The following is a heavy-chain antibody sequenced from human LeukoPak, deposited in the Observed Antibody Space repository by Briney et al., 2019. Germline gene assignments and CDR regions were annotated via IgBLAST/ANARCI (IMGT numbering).Heavy chain of an antibody. J-gene: IGHJ4*02. Sequence: SQTLSLTCTVSGDSISSGSYYWSWIRQPAGKGLEWIGRIYGRGGSNYNPSLKSRVTISIDKSKNQFSLKLSSVTAADTAVYYCARYGCGSSTSCLDYWGQGTLVTVSS. V-gene: IGHV4-61*02. CDR1: GDSISSGSYY. CDR2: IYGRGGS. D-gene: IGHD2-2*01. CDR3: ARYGCGSSTSCLDY.